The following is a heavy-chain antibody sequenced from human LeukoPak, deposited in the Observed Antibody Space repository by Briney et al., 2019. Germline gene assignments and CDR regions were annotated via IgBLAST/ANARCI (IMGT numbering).Heavy chain of an antibody. J-gene: IGHJ4*02. CDR1: GFPFSSYD. V-gene: IGHV3-48*03. D-gene: IGHD2-15*01. CDR3: APRPSGIVVDPFHD. CDR2: MSSSGVTI. Sequence: PGGSLRLSCAGSGFPFSSYDMNWVRQAPGKGLEWVSFMSSSGVTIYYADSVRGRFTISRDNAKNSLYLQMNSLRAEDTAVYYCAPRPSGIVVDPFHDWGQGTLVTVSS.